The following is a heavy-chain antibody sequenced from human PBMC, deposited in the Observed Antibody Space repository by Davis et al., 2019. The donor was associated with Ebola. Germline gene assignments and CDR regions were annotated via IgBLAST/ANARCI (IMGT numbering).Heavy chain of an antibody. CDR3: ARHYVYDYYMGLDV. CDR1: VIPFSSYA. Sequence: GESLKISCTDPVIPFSSYAMTRVRPAPGKGLEWVSAISGSGGSTYYADSVKGRFTISRDNSKNTIYLQMNSLRAGDTAVYYCARHYVYDYYMGLDVWGQGTTVTVSS. CDR2: ISGSGGST. D-gene: IGHD3-16*01. V-gene: IGHV3-23*01. J-gene: IGHJ6*02.